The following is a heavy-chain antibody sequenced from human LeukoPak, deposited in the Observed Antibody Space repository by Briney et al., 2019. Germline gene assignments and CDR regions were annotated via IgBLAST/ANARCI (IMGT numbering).Heavy chain of an antibody. CDR2: INPNSGGT. Sequence: ASVKVSCKASGYTFTGYYMHWVRQAPGQGLEWMGWINPNSGGTNYAQKFQGRVTMTRDTPISTAYMELSRLRSDDTAVYYCARCTTSYYYGSGSFYYYYYMDVWGKGTTVTVSS. J-gene: IGHJ6*03. V-gene: IGHV1-2*02. CDR1: GYTFTGYY. D-gene: IGHD3-10*01. CDR3: ARCTTSYYYGSGSFYYYYYMDV.